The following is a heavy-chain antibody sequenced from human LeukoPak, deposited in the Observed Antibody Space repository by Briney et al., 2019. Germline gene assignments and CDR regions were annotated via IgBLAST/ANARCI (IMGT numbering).Heavy chain of an antibody. Sequence: PGGSLRLSCAASGFTFSSYAMSWVRQAPGKGLEWVSAICGIGGSTYYADSVKGRFTISRDNSKNTLYLQMNSLRAEDTAVYYCAKDQYSYGYADYWGQGTLVTVSS. CDR1: GFTFSSYA. D-gene: IGHD5-18*01. CDR2: ICGIGGST. CDR3: AKDQYSYGYADY. V-gene: IGHV3-23*01. J-gene: IGHJ4*02.